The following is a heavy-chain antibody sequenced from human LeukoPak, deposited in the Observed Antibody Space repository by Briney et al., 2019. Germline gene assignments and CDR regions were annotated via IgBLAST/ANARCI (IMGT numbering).Heavy chain of an antibody. D-gene: IGHD6-6*01. Sequence: GGSLRLSCAASGFTFSSYGMHWVRQAPGKGLEWVTVISYDGSNKYYADSVKGRFTISRDNSKNTLYLQMNSLRAEDTAVYYCARGGIAARRPWGWFDPWGQGTLVTVSS. CDR1: GFTFSSYG. V-gene: IGHV3-30*03. CDR3: ARGGIAARRPWGWFDP. CDR2: ISYDGSNK. J-gene: IGHJ5*02.